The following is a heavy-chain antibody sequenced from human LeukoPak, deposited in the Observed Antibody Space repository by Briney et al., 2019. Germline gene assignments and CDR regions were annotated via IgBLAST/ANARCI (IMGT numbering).Heavy chain of an antibody. CDR2: IIPIFGTA. V-gene: IGHV1-69*05. CDR1: GGTFSSYA. CDR3: ARALGYISSK. J-gene: IGHJ4*02. D-gene: IGHD6-13*01. Sequence: ASVRVSCKASGGTFSSYAISWVRQAPGQGLEWMGGIIPIFGTANYAQKFQGRVTITTDESTSTAYMGLSSLRSEDTAVYYCARALGYISSKWGQGTLVTVSS.